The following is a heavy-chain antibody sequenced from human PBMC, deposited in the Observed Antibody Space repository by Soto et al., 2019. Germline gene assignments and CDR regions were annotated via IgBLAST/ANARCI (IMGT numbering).Heavy chain of an antibody. J-gene: IGHJ5*02. CDR1: GGSISSGGYY. V-gene: IGHV4-31*03. CDR3: ARADLGYCSGGSCYRPRGYNWFDP. CDR2: IYYSGST. Sequence: QVQLQESGPGLVKPSQTLSLTCTVSGGSISSGGYYWSWIRQHPGKGLEWIGYIYYSGSTYYNPSLKSRVTISVDTSKNQFSLKLSSVTAADTAVYYCARADLGYCSGGSCYRPRGYNWFDPWGQGTLVTVSS. D-gene: IGHD2-15*01.